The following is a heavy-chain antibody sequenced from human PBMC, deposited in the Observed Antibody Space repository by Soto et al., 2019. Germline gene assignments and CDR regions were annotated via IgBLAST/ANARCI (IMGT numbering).Heavy chain of an antibody. J-gene: IGHJ6*02. Sequence: SVKVSCKASGGTFSSYAISWVRQAPGQGLEWMGGIIPIFGTANYAQKFQGRVTITADESTSTAYMELSSLRSEDTAVYYCARDRGHCSGGSCYPWGYYYYGMDVWGQGTTVTV. D-gene: IGHD2-15*01. V-gene: IGHV1-69*13. CDR3: ARDRGHCSGGSCYPWGYYYYGMDV. CDR2: IIPIFGTA. CDR1: GGTFSSYA.